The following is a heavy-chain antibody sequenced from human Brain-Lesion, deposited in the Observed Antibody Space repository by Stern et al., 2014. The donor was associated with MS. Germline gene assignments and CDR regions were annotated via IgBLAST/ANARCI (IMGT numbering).Heavy chain of an antibody. D-gene: IGHD6-13*01. J-gene: IGHJ4*02. CDR3: ARFPASRPHVFDS. Sequence: QVQLQESGPGLVKPSGTLSLTCAVSGGSISSSNWWSWVRQSPGKGLEWIGESDHSGSTIYNPSLKSRVTVSVDKSKTRFSLNLRSVPAADTAVYFCARFPASRPHVFDSWGQGTLVTVSS. V-gene: IGHV4-4*02. CDR2: SDHSGST. CDR1: GGSISSSNW.